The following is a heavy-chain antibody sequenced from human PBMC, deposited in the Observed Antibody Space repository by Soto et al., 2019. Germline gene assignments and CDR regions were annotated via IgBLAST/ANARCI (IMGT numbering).Heavy chain of an antibody. J-gene: IGHJ5*02. Sequence: ASVKVSCKASGYTFTGYYMHWVRQAPGQGLEWMGWINPNSGGTNYAQKFQGWVTMTRDTSISTAYMELSRLRSDDTAVYYCARVSIPGPGYSSSWYDYWFDPWGQGTLVTVSS. CDR1: GYTFTGYY. CDR3: ARVSIPGPGYSSSWYDYWFDP. D-gene: IGHD6-13*01. V-gene: IGHV1-2*04. CDR2: INPNSGGT.